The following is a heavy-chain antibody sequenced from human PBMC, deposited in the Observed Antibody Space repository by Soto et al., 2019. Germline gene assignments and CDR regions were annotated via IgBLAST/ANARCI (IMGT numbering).Heavy chain of an antibody. D-gene: IGHD3-16*01. J-gene: IGHJ4*02. CDR1: GFPFITYE. CDR3: AKGGHADY. V-gene: IGHV3-23*01. Sequence: EVQLLESGGGLVQPGGSLRLSCVASGFPFITYEMTWVRQAPGKGLEWVSFISASGGRTYYADSVKGLFSISRDNFRTTLFLQMNSLRAEDTALYYCAKGGHADYWGQGTLVTVSS. CDR2: ISASGGRT.